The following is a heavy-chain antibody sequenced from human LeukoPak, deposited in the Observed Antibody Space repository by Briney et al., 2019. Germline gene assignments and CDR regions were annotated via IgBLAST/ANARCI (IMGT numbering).Heavy chain of an antibody. D-gene: IGHD4-23*01. CDR3: AKVLPTVANPEGYFDY. CDR1: GFTFSSYA. V-gene: IGHV3-23*01. CDR2: ISGIGGST. J-gene: IGHJ4*02. Sequence: PGGSLRLSCAASGFTFSSYAMSWVRQAPGKGLERVSAISGIGGSTYYADSVKGRFTISRDNSKNTLYRQMNSLRAEDTAVYYCAKVLPTVANPEGYFDYWGQGTLVTVSS.